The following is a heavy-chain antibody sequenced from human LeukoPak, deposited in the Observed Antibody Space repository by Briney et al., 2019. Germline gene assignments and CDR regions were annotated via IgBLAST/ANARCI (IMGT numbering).Heavy chain of an antibody. CDR1: GYIFTNYG. V-gene: IGHV1-18*01. D-gene: IGHD6-19*01. J-gene: IGHJ4*02. CDR2: ISAYSGNT. Sequence: ASVKVSCKASGYIFTNYGISWVRQAPGQGLEWMGWISAYSGNTQYSQKFQDRFTMTTDTSTSAAYMELRSLRSDDTAVYCCARDAPSIAVAGGPDHWGQGTLVTVSS. CDR3: ARDAPSIAVAGGPDH.